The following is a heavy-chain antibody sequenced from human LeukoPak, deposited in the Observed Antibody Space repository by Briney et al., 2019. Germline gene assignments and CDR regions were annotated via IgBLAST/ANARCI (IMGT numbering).Heavy chain of an antibody. CDR2: IKQDGSEK. Sequence: GGSLRLSCAASGFTFSSYWMSWVRQAPGKGLEWVANIKQDGSEKYCVDSVKGRFTISRDNSKNTLYLQMNSLRAEDTAVYYCAKDCGGDCYSMDVWGQGTTVTVSS. D-gene: IGHD2-21*02. J-gene: IGHJ6*02. CDR3: AKDCGGDCYSMDV. V-gene: IGHV3-7*04. CDR1: GFTFSSYW.